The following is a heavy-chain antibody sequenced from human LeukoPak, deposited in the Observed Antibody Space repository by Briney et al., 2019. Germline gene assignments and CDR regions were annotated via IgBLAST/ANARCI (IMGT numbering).Heavy chain of an antibody. CDR1: GGSFSGYY. V-gene: IGHV4-34*01. J-gene: IGHJ4*02. Sequence: PSETLSLTCAVYGGSFSGYYWSWIRQPPGKGLEWIGEINHSGSTNYNPSLKSRVTISVDTSKNQFSLKLSSVTAADTAVYYCARGKIWYYDITRDYFDYWGQGTLVTVSS. CDR2: INHSGST. D-gene: IGHD3-9*01. CDR3: ARGKIWYYDITRDYFDY.